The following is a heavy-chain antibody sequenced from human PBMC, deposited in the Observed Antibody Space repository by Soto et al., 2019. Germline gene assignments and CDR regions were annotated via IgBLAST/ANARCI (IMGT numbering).Heavy chain of an antibody. Sequence: EVQLVESGGGLVQPGGSLKLSCAASGFTFSGSAMHWVRQASGKGLEWVGRIRSKANSYATAYAASVKGRFTISRDDSKNTAYLQMNSLKTEDTAVYYCTGGEWEHKQDYWGQGTLVTVSS. V-gene: IGHV3-73*02. CDR2: IRSKANSYAT. CDR1: GFTFSGSA. J-gene: IGHJ4*02. CDR3: TGGEWEHKQDY. D-gene: IGHD1-26*01.